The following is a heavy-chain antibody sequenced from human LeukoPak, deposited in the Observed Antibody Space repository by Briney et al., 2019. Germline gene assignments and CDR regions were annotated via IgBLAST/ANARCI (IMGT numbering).Heavy chain of an antibody. D-gene: IGHD6-13*01. CDR1: GYTFTSYA. Sequence: ASVKVSCKASGYTFTSYAMHWVRQAPGQRLEWMGWMNPNSGNTGYAQKFQGRVTMTRNTSISTAYMELSSLRSEDTAVYYCALIVAAAGAFDIWGQGTMVTVSS. J-gene: IGHJ3*02. V-gene: IGHV1-8*02. CDR3: ALIVAAAGAFDI. CDR2: MNPNSGNT.